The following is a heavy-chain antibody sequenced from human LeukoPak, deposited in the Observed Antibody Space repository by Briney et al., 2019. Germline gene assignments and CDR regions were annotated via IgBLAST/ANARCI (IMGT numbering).Heavy chain of an antibody. V-gene: IGHV3-74*01. Sequence: GGSLRLSCAASGFTFSSYWMHWVRQVPGKGLVWVSRITSEGSSTSYADSVKDRFTISRDNAKNTLYLQMNSLRAEDTAVYYCARGSSVVALDWGQGTLVTVSS. CDR1: GFTFSSYW. CDR2: ITSEGSST. CDR3: ARGSSVVALD. D-gene: IGHD2-15*01. J-gene: IGHJ4*02.